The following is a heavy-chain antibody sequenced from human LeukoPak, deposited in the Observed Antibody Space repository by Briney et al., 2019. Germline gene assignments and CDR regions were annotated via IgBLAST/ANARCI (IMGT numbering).Heavy chain of an antibody. D-gene: IGHD3-10*01. J-gene: IGHJ4*02. Sequence: QTGGSLRLSCAASGFTFSSYAMSWVRHAPRKGLEWVSAISGSGGSTYYAHSVKGRFTISRDNSKNTLYLQMNSLRAEDTAVYYCAKGMFTMVRGGIDYWGQGTLVTVSS. CDR3: AKGMFTMVRGGIDY. V-gene: IGHV3-23*01. CDR1: GFTFSSYA. CDR2: ISGSGGST.